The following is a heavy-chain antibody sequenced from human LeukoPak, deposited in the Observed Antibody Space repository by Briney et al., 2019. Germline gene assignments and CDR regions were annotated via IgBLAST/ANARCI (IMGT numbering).Heavy chain of an antibody. CDR3: ARRGDYSSGWPFDY. CDR2: IYYSGST. Sequence: PSETLSLTCTVSGGSISSSSYYWGWIRQPPGKGLEWIGSIYYSGSTYYNPSLKSRVTISVDTSKNQFSLKLSSVTAADTAVYYCARRGDYSSGWPFDYWGQGTLVTVSS. V-gene: IGHV4-39*01. D-gene: IGHD6-19*01. J-gene: IGHJ4*02. CDR1: GGSISSSSYY.